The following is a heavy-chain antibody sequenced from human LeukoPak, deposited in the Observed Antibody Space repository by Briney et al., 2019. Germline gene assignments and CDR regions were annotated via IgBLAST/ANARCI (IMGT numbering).Heavy chain of an antibody. Sequence: SETLSLLCTVSGGSISSYYWSWIRQPAGKGLEWIGRIYTSGSTNYYPSLKGRVTMSVGTANNQFSLKLESVAAADTAVYYCAGVRRTTFFAYWGQGTLVTVPS. D-gene: IGHD2/OR15-2a*01. CDR3: AGVRRTTFFAY. J-gene: IGHJ4*02. V-gene: IGHV4-4*07. CDR1: GGSISSYY. CDR2: IYTSGST.